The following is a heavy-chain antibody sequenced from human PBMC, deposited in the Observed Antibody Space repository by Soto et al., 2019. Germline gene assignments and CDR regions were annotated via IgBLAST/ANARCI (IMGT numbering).Heavy chain of an antibody. CDR1: GGSFSSYY. J-gene: IGHJ4*02. CDR2: IYYSGST. V-gene: IGHV4-59*08. CDR3: ARHNDGSGSTYFDY. D-gene: IGHD3-10*01. Sequence: SETLSLTCTVSGGSFSSYYWSWIRQPPGKGLEWIGYIYYSGSTNYNPSLKSRVTISVDTSKNQFSLKLNSMTAADTAVYYWARHNDGSGSTYFDYWGQGTLVTVSS.